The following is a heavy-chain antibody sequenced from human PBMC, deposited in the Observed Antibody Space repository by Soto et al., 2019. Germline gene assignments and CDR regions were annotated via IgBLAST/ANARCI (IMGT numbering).Heavy chain of an antibody. V-gene: IGHV1-69*01. CDR1: GGTFSRDS. D-gene: IGHD6-19*01. Sequence: QVQLVQSGTDMKNPGSSVRVSCKASGGTFSRDSFSWLRQAPGQGPEWIGGIVPMYDTPVYSQKFQGRVTITADEAGTTADMERSSLRSEGTAVYFCARERGDRPGAGSDAFETWGHGTVVTV. CDR3: ARERGDRPGAGSDAFET. J-gene: IGHJ3*02. CDR2: IVPMYDTP.